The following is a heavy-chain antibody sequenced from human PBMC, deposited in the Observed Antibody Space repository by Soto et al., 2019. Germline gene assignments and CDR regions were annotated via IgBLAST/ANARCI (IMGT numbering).Heavy chain of an antibody. CDR2: IYHNGIT. CDR3: ATVPPRIVVVLAEFPT. CDR1: GTSISSSYW. V-gene: IGHV4-4*02. J-gene: IGHJ4*02. D-gene: IGHD2-21*01. Sequence: QVQLKQSGPGLVRPSGTLSLTCRVSGTSISSSYWWAWVRQSPGKGLEWIGEIYHNGITKYNPSLTSRVSMSIDTSNNHFSLTLTSVTAADTAVYYCATVPPRIVVVLAEFPTWGQGTLVTVSS.